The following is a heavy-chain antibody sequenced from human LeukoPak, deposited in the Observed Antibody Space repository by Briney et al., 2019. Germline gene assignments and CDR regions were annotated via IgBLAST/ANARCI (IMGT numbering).Heavy chain of an antibody. CDR1: GFSLSNSGVG. CDR3: AHRRGDGFIDY. D-gene: IGHD5-24*01. J-gene: IGHJ4*02. CDR2: IYCDDDK. V-gene: IGHV2-5*02. Sequence: SGPTLVNPTQTLTMTCTFSGFSLSNSGVGVGWIRQPPGKALEWLALIYCDDDKRYSPSLKSRLTITKDTSKNQVVLTMTNMDPVDTATYYCAHRRGDGFIDYWGQGTLVTVSS.